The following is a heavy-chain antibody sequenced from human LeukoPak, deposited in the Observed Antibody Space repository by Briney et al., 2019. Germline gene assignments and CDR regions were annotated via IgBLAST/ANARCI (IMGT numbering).Heavy chain of an antibody. D-gene: IGHD6-13*01. J-gene: IGHJ4*02. V-gene: IGHV1-69*05. CDR2: IIPIFGTA. Sequence: SVKVSCKASGGSFSSYAISWVRPAPGQGLEWMGRIIPIFGTANYAQKFQGRVTITTDESTSTAYMELSSLRSEDTAVYYCARERSSSWSDYFDYWGQGTLVTVSS. CDR1: GGSFSSYA. CDR3: ARERSSSWSDYFDY.